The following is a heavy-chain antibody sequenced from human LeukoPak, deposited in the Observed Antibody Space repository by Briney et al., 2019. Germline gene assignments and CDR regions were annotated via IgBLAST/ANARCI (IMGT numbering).Heavy chain of an antibody. CDR3: ARRADGDPSNFDY. D-gene: IGHD4-17*01. J-gene: IGHJ4*02. CDR2: ISSSSSYI. CDR1: GFTFSSYS. V-gene: IGHV3-21*01. Sequence: GGSLRLSCAASGFTFSSYSMNWVRQAPGKGLEWVSSISSSSSYIYYADSVKGRFTISRDNAENSLYLQMNSLRAEDTAVSYCARRADGDPSNFDYWGQGTLVTVSS.